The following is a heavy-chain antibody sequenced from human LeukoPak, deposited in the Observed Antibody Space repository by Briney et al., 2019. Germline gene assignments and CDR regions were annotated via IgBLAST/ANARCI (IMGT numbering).Heavy chain of an antibody. J-gene: IGHJ4*02. CDR3: ATAGNYRFDC. CDR1: GFTFSNYW. D-gene: IGHD1-7*01. CDR2: INPDGSTI. V-gene: IGHV3-74*01. Sequence: GGSLRLSCAASGFTFSNYWVHWVRQAPGKGLVWVSRINPDGSTIDYADSVKGRFTISRDSAKNTLYLQMNSLRAEDTAVYYCATAGNYRFDCWGQGTLVTVSS.